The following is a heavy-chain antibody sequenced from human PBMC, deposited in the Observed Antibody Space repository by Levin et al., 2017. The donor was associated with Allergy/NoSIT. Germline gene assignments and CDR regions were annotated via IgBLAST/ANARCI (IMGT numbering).Heavy chain of an antibody. CDR3: ARDLEGFSGYKTDCYMDV. D-gene: IGHD5-12*01. Sequence: SETLSLTCSVSGDSISRGFYYWSWIRQPAGEGLEWIGRIYVTGSTTYSPSLKSRVTISLDRSKDQVSLKINSVTAADTAVYYCARDLEGFSGYKTDCYMDVWGKGTTVTVSS. CDR1: GDSISRGFYY. J-gene: IGHJ6*03. V-gene: IGHV4-61*02. CDR2: IYVTGST.